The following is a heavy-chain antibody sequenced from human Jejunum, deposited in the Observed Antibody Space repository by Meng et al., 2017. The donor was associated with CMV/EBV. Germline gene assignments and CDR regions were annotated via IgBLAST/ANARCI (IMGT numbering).Heavy chain of an antibody. CDR1: FTFGSYW. CDR2: IKQDGSEK. CDR3: ARGGVLLWFGELGFDY. J-gene: IGHJ4*02. Sequence: FTFGSYWVSWVRQAPGKGLEWVANIKQDGSEKYYVDSVKGRFTISRDNAKNSLYLQMNSLRAEDTAVYYCARGGVLLWFGELGFDYWGQGTLVTVSS. D-gene: IGHD3-10*01. V-gene: IGHV3-7*01.